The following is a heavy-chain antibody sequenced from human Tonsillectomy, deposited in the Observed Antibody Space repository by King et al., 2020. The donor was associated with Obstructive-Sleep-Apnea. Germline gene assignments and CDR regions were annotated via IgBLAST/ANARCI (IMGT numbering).Heavy chain of an antibody. CDR3: ARALGGGREAGSDAFDT. V-gene: IGHV1-2*02. Sequence: HVQLVESGAEVKKPGASVKVSCKASGYTFTGYYIHWVREAPGQGLECMGWINPNSGGTRYAQKFQGRVTMTSDTSISTALMELSRLRSDDAAVYYCARALGGGREAGSDAFDTWGQGTVVAVSS. D-gene: IGHD3-16*01. CDR2: INPNSGGT. J-gene: IGHJ3*02. CDR1: GYTFTGYY.